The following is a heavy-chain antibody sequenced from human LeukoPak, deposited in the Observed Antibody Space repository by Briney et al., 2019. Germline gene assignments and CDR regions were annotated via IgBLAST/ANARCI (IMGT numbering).Heavy chain of an antibody. CDR3: ARNYYDFWSGYYGPWFDP. D-gene: IGHD3-3*01. CDR2: INHSGST. CDR1: GGSISSYY. J-gene: IGHJ5*02. V-gene: IGHV4-34*01. Sequence: SETLSLTCTVSGGSISSYYWSWIRQPPGKGLEWIGEINHSGSTNYNPSLKSRVTISVDTSKNQFSLNLSSVTAADTAVYYCARNYYDFWSGYYGPWFDPWGQGTLVTVSS.